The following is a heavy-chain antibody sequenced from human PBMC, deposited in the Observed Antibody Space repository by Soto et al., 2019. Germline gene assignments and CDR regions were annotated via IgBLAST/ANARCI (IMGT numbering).Heavy chain of an antibody. CDR3: AKDLGYSYGLVY. V-gene: IGHV3-30*18. D-gene: IGHD5-18*01. CDR1: GFTFSSYG. Sequence: QVQLVESGGGVVQPGRSLRLSCAASGFTFSSYGMHWVRQAPGKGLEWVAVISYDGSKKYYANSVKGRFTISRDNSKNTLYLQMNSLRAEDTAVYLCAKDLGYSYGLVYWGQGTLVTVSS. J-gene: IGHJ4*02. CDR2: ISYDGSKK.